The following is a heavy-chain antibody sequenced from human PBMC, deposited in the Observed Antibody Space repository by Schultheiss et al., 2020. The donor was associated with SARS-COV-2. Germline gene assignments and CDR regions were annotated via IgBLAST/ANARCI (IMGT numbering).Heavy chain of an antibody. J-gene: IGHJ6*02. CDR1: GFTFSSYG. V-gene: IGHV3-30*03. D-gene: IGHD6-19*01. Sequence: GGSLRLSCAASGFTFSSYGMHWVRQAPGKGLEWVAVISYDGSNKYYADSVKGRFTISRDNSKNTLYLQMNSLRAEDTAVYYCARDISSGWWDYYYYGMDVWGQGTTVTVSS. CDR3: ARDISSGWWDYYYYGMDV. CDR2: ISYDGSNK.